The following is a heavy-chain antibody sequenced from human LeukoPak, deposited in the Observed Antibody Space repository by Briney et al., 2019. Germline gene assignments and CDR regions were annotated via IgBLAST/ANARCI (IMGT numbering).Heavy chain of an antibody. CDR2: INPNSGGT. D-gene: IGHD4-17*01. V-gene: IGHV1-2*02. CDR3: AYPSLDDYGLDY. CDR1: GYTFTGYY. Sequence: ASVKVSCKASGYTFTGYYMHWVRQAPGQGLEWMGWINPNSGGTNYAQTFQGRVTMTRDTSISTAYMELSRLRSDDTAVYYCAYPSLDDYGLDYWGQGTLVTVSS. J-gene: IGHJ4*02.